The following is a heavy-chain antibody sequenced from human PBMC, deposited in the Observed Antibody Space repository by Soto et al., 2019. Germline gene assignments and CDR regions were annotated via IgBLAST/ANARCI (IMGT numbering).Heavy chain of an antibody. V-gene: IGHV3-23*01. D-gene: IGHD3-16*01. J-gene: IGHJ3*02. CDR2: ISGSGGRT. Sequence: PGESLKISCVASGFPFSSYAMSWVRQTPGKGLEWVSGISGSGGRTYYADSVKGRFTISRDNSNNTLSLQMHILGVEDTAVYFCAKGGYYSLFDIWGQGTMVTVSS. CDR3: AKGGYYSLFDI. CDR1: GFPFSSYA.